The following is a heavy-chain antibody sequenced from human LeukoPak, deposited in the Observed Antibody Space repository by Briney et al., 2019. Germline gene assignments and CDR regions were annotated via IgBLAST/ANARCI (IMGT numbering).Heavy chain of an antibody. CDR1: GFIFSSYW. CDR3: AKGGAVVLAYFDY. V-gene: IGHV3-30*18. Sequence: AGSLRLSCAASGFIFSSYWMSWVRQAPGKGLEWVAVISYDGSNKYYADSVKGRFTISRDNSKNTLYLQMNSLRAEDTAVYYCAKGGAVVLAYFDYWGQGTLVTVSS. D-gene: IGHD2-15*01. CDR2: ISYDGSNK. J-gene: IGHJ4*02.